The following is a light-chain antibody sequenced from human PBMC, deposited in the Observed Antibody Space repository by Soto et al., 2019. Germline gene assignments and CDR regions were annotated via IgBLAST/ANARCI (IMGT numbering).Light chain of an antibody. V-gene: IGKV2-28*01. CDR3: MQALQTPPT. J-gene: IGKJ1*01. CDR1: QSLLHCNGYNY. Sequence: DIVMTQSPLSLPVTPGEPASISCRSSQSLLHCNGYNYLDWYLQKPGQSPQLLIYLGSSRASGVPDRFSGGGSGTDFTLKISRVEAEDVGIYYCMQALQTPPTFGQGTKVEIK. CDR2: LGS.